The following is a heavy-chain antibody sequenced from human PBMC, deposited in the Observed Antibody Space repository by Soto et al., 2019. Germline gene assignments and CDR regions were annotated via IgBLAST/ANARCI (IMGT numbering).Heavy chain of an antibody. CDR3: ARSSGDTWEQYYFDY. Sequence: EVQLLESGGGLVLPGGSLRLSCAGSGFIFSDYSMSWVRQAPGKGLEWVSGISGRGGSTYYADSVKGRFTISRDSSRNTLFLQMNSLRAEDTALYFCARSSGDTWEQYYFDYWGQGTLVPVSS. CDR1: GFIFSDYS. V-gene: IGHV3-23*01. D-gene: IGHD1-1*01. CDR2: ISGRGGST. J-gene: IGHJ4*02.